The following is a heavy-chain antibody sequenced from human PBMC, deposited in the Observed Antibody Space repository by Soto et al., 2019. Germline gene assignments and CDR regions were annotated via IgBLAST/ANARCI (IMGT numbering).Heavy chain of an antibody. J-gene: IGHJ4*02. CDR1: GFTFSSYG. Sequence: QVQLVESGGGVVQPGRSLRLSCAASGFTFSSYGMHWVRQAPGKGLEWVAVIWYDGSNKYYADSVKGRFTISRDNSKNSLYLQMNSLRAEDTAVYYCAREGGIAAAGIYFDYWGQGTLVTVSS. V-gene: IGHV3-33*01. D-gene: IGHD6-13*01. CDR3: AREGGIAAAGIYFDY. CDR2: IWYDGSNK.